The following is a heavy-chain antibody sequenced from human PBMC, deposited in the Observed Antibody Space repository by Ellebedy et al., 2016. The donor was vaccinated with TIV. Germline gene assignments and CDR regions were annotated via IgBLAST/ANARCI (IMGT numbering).Heavy chain of an antibody. Sequence: GESLKISXAASGFTFSSYPLHWVRQAPGKGLEWVAVIWYDGSNKYYADSVKGRFTISRDNSKNTLYLQMNSLRDEDTAVYYCARNQWFGDRFMRSLSDYYYYGMDVWGQGTTVTVSS. J-gene: IGHJ6*02. CDR2: IWYDGSNK. CDR3: ARNQWFGDRFMRSLSDYYYYGMDV. V-gene: IGHV3-33*08. CDR1: GFTFSSYP. D-gene: IGHD3-10*01.